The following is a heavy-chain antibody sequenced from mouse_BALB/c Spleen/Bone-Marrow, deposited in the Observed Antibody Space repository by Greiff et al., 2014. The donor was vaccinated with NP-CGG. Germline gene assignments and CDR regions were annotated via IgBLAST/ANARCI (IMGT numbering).Heavy chain of an antibody. D-gene: IGHD1-1*01. CDR1: GFNIKDTY. Sequence: EVQVVESGAELVKPGASVKLSCTASGFNIKDTYMHWVKQRPEQGLEWIGRIDPANGNTKYDPKFQGKATITADTSSNTAYLQLSSLTSEDTAVYYCASYYYGHYFDYWGQGTTLTVFS. V-gene: IGHV14-3*02. J-gene: IGHJ2*01. CDR2: IDPANGNT. CDR3: ASYYYGHYFDY.